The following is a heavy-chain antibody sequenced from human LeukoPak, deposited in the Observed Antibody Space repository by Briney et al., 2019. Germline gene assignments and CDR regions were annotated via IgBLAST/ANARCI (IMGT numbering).Heavy chain of an antibody. D-gene: IGHD3-10*01. Sequence: SETLSLTCTVSGGSISSSSYYWGWIRQPPGKGLEWIGSIYYSGSTYYNPSLKSRVTISVDTSKNQFSLKLSSVTAADTAVYYCARSRMVRGVIIYYFDYWGQGTLVTVSS. V-gene: IGHV4-39*07. CDR3: ARSRMVRGVIIYYFDY. CDR1: GGSISSSSYY. J-gene: IGHJ4*02. CDR2: IYYSGST.